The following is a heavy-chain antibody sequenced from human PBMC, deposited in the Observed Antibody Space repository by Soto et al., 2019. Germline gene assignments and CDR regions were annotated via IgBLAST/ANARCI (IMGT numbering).Heavy chain of an antibody. CDR2: MYYSVAT. J-gene: IGHJ4*02. V-gene: IGHV4-39*01. CDR3: VRHAAYDSVWGKSDGRDY. Sequence: QLQLQESGPGLVKPSATLSIACTVSGCSISSNSYYWDCIRQPTGKGLEWIGSMYYSVATYRNPSHQSRVTISVDTSKNQFSLHLSSGPAADTAVYYCVRHAAYDSVWGKSDGRDYWGQGTLVTVSS. D-gene: IGHD3-16*01. CDR1: GCSISSNSYY.